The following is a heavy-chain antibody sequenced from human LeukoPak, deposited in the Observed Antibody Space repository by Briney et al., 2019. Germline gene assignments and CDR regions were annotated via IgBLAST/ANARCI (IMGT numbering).Heavy chain of an antibody. D-gene: IGHD6-6*01. CDR1: GFTFSSYE. V-gene: IGHV3-48*03. CDR3: ARDMIYRDSSSSRGAFDY. CDR2: ISSSGSTI. Sequence: GGSLRLSCAASGFTFSSYEMNWVRQAPGKGLEWVSYISSSGSTIYYADSVKGRFTISRDNAKNSLYLQMNSLRAEDTAVYYRARDMIYRDSSSSRGAFDYWGQGTLVTVSS. J-gene: IGHJ4*02.